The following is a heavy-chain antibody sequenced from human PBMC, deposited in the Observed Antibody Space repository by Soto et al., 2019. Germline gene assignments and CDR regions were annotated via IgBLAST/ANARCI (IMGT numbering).Heavy chain of an antibody. CDR2: IYPGDSDT. V-gene: IGHV5-51*01. Sequence: GESLKISCKGSGYSFTTYWIGWVRQMPGKGLEWMGTIYPGDSDTRYSPSFRGQVIISADKSISTAYLQWSSLKASDTAIYYCARLGKGSPGNYYNPIDYWGQGTLVTVSS. J-gene: IGHJ4*02. D-gene: IGHD3-10*01. CDR1: GYSFTTYW. CDR3: ARLGKGSPGNYYNPIDY.